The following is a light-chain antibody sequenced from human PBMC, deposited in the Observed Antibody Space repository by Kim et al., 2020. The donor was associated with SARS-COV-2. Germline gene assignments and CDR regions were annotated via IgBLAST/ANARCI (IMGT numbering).Light chain of an antibody. V-gene: IGLV3-9*01. Sequence: SYEPTQPLSVSVALGQTAKITCGGNNIGHKYVHWYQQKPGQAPVLVMYKDSSRPSGIPERFSGSNSGNTATLTISRAQAGDEAEYYCQVWDSSTEVFGRGTQLTVL. CDR2: KDS. CDR1: NIGHKY. CDR3: QVWDSSTEV. J-gene: IGLJ3*02.